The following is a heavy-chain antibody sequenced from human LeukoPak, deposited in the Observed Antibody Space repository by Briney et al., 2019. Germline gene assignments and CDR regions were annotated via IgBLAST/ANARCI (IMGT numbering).Heavy chain of an antibody. Sequence: GGSLRLSCAASGFTFSSYWMHWVRQAPGKGLVWVSRINSDGSSTSYAAPVKGRFTISRDDSKNTLYLQMNSLKTEDTAVYYCTTALADPYYYDSSGYGGYYFDYWGQGTLVTVSS. CDR2: INSDGSST. CDR3: TTALADPYYYDSSGYGGYYFDY. CDR1: GFTFSSYW. D-gene: IGHD3-22*01. V-gene: IGHV3-74*01. J-gene: IGHJ4*02.